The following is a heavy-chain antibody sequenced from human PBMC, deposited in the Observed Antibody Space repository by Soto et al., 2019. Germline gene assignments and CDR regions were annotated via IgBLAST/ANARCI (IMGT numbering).Heavy chain of an antibody. D-gene: IGHD6-13*01. CDR3: ARTRYSSTWFLDY. CDR2: IFWNDDK. V-gene: IGHV2-5*01. CDR1: GFSLTTSGVG. Sequence: SGPTLVNPTQTLTLTCAFSGFSLTTSGVGVGWIRQPPGEALEWLALIFWNDDKRYNPSLESRLTITKDTSKNQVVLTMTHMDPVDTATYFCARTRYSSTWFLDYWGQGTLVTVSS. J-gene: IGHJ4*02.